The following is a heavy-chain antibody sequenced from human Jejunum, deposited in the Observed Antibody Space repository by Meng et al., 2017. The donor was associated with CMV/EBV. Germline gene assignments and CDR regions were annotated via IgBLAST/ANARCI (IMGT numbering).Heavy chain of an antibody. V-gene: IGHV1-2*02. D-gene: IGHD1-14*01. CDR1: LSVYY. J-gene: IGHJ6*02. Sequence: LSVYYLHWVRQAPGQGLEWLGWINPNNGANAYAEKFQSRVTLTRDTSIDTAYMELSRLTSDDTAVYYCARGATTTLFHYYKEMDVWGQGTTVTVSS. CDR2: INPNNGAN. CDR3: ARGATTTLFHYYKEMDV.